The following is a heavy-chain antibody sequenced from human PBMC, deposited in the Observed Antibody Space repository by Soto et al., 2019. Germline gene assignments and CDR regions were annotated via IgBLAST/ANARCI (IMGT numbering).Heavy chain of an antibody. V-gene: IGHV3-64*01. Sequence: GGSLRLSCAASGFNFTSYAMHWVRQAPGKGPEYVSGITTTGRSTYYASSVEGRFSIFRDNSRNTLYLQMGSLRPEDMAVYYCARGGFCRGASCYGFYYYGMDVWGQGTTVTVSS. J-gene: IGHJ6*02. D-gene: IGHD2-2*01. CDR3: ARGGFCRGASCYGFYYYGMDV. CDR1: GFNFTSYA. CDR2: ITTTGRST.